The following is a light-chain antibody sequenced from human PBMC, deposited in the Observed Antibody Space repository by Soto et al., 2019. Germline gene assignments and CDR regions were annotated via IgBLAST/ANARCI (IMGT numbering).Light chain of an antibody. J-gene: IGLJ3*02. CDR3: CSYAGSTTWV. V-gene: IGLV2-23*01. CDR1: SSDVGGYKL. CDR2: EGS. Sequence: QSALTQPASVSGSPGQSITISCTGTSSDVGGYKLVSWYQQHPGKAPKALLYEGSERPSGVSDRFSGSKSGNTASLTISGLQAEDEAAYYCCSYAGSTTWVFGGGTKVTVL.